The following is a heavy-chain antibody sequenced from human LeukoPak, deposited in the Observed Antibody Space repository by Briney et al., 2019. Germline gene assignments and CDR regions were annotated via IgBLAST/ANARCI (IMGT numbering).Heavy chain of an antibody. J-gene: IGHJ4*02. Sequence: GGSLRLSCAASGFTFSTYAMSWVRQTPEKGLEWVSAISGSGGSTYYADSVKGRFTISRDNSKNTLYLQMNSLRAEDTAVYYCARQSRDGDYIAKLFDYWGQGTLVTVSS. D-gene: IGHD4-17*01. CDR3: ARQSRDGDYIAKLFDY. V-gene: IGHV3-23*01. CDR1: GFTFSTYA. CDR2: ISGSGGST.